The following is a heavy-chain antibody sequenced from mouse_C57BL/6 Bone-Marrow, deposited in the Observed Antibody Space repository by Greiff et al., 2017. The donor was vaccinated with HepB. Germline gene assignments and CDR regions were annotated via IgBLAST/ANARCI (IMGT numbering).Heavy chain of an antibody. J-gene: IGHJ1*03. CDR1: GFNIKDYY. V-gene: IGHV14-2*01. Sequence: EVHLVESGAELVKPGASVKLSCTASGFNIKDYYMHWVKQRTEQGLEWIGRIDPEDGETKYAPKFQGKATITADTSSNTAYLQLSSLTSEDTAIYYCAYGSSLYWYFDVWGTGTTVTVSS. CDR3: AYGSSLYWYFDV. CDR2: IDPEDGET. D-gene: IGHD1-1*01.